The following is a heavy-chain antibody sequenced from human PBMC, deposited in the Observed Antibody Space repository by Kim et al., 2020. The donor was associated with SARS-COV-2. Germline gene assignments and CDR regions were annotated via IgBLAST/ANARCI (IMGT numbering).Heavy chain of an antibody. CDR2: ISWNSGSI. J-gene: IGHJ4*02. Sequence: GGSLRLSCAASGFTFDDYAMHWVRQAPGKGLEWVSGISWNSGSIGYADSVKGRFTISRDNAKNSLYLQMNSLRAEDTALYYCAKDIEPLGAVAGPFDYWGQGTLVTVSS. D-gene: IGHD6-19*01. CDR1: GFTFDDYA. V-gene: IGHV3-9*01. CDR3: AKDIEPLGAVAGPFDY.